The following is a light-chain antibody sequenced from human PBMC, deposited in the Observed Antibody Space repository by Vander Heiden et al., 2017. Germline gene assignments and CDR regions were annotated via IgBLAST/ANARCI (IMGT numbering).Light chain of an antibody. V-gene: IGLV2-23*01. CDR1: SSDVGSYNL. CDR3: CSFAGSGTLV. CDR2: EDN. Sequence: SALTQPAPVSGSPGQSITISCTGTSSDVGSYNLVSWYQQHPGKAPKLMIYEDNKRPSGVSNRFSGSKSGNTASLTISGLQAEDEADYYCCSFAGSGTLVFGGGTKLTVL. J-gene: IGLJ2*01.